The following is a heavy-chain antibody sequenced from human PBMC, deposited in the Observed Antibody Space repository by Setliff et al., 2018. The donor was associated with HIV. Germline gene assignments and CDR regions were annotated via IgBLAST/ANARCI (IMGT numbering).Heavy chain of an antibody. CDR2: INHSGST. CDR3: ARLDDSNDYSYYIDV. V-gene: IGHV4-39*01. J-gene: IGHJ6*03. CDR1: GDFISSGSYY. D-gene: IGHD4-4*01. Sequence: SETLSLICIVSGDFISSGSYYWTWIRQPAGKGLEWLGEINHSGSTAYNLALESRVTISVDKSKNQFSLKLSAVTAADTAVYYCARLDDSNDYSYYIDVWGEGTMVTVSS.